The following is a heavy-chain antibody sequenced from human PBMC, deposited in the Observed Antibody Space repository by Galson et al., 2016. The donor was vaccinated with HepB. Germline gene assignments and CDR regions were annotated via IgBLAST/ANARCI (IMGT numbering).Heavy chain of an antibody. CDR1: GFTFSSYG. CDR3: ASTPQFNLFGVVIIPDYYYYMDV. J-gene: IGHJ6*03. V-gene: IGHV3-33*01. CDR2: IWYDGSNK. D-gene: IGHD3-3*01. Sequence: SLRLSCAASGFTFSSYGMHWVRQAPGKGLEWVAVIWYDGSNKYYADSVKGRFTISRDNSTNTLYLQMNSLRAEDTAVYYCASTPQFNLFGVVIIPDYYYYMDVWGKGTTVTVSS.